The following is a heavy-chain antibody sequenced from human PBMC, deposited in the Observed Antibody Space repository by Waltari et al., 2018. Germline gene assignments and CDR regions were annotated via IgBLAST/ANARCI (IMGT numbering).Heavy chain of an antibody. J-gene: IGHJ4*02. CDR1: GYTFTSYA. V-gene: IGHV1-3*01. D-gene: IGHD3-3*01. CDR2: INAGNGNT. CDR3: ARSKYYDFWSGQYYFDY. Sequence: QVQLVQSGAEVKKPGASVKVSCKASGYTFTSYAMHWVRQAPGQRLEWMGWINAGNGNTKYSQKFQGRVTITADESTSTAYMELSSLRSEDTAVYYCARSKYYDFWSGQYYFDYWGQGTLVTVSS.